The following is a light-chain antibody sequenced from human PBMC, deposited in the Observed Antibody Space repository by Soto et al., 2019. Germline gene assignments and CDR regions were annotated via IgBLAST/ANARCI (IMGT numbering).Light chain of an antibody. CDR3: QQYNSYSPIT. Sequence: DIQMTQSPSTLSASVGDRVTITCRASQSISSWLAWYQQKPGKAPKLLIYDASSLESGVPSRFSGSGSGTEFTLTLSSLQPDDFATHYCQQYNSYSPITFGQGTRLEIK. J-gene: IGKJ5*01. V-gene: IGKV1-5*01. CDR2: DAS. CDR1: QSISSW.